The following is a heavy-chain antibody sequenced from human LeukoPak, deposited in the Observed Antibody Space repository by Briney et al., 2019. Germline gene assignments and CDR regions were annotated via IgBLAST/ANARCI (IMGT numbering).Heavy chain of an antibody. J-gene: IGHJ4*02. CDR2: IHPGRGDT. CDR1: GYTFTDHY. CDR3: ARDHNWGPDY. V-gene: IGHV1-2*02. D-gene: IGHD7-27*01. Sequence: ASVKVSCQALGYTFTDHYFHWLRQAPGRGIEWMGWIHPGRGDTNIAQNFQGRVSLTRDMSISIAYMELSRLTADDTAVYYCARDHNWGPDYWGQGTLVSVSS.